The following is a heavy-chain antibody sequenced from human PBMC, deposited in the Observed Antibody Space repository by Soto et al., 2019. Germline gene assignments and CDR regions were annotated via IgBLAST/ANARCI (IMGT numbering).Heavy chain of an antibody. D-gene: IGHD3-22*01. CDR3: ARGGRRGYYDSSGYAKTPFDY. V-gene: IGHV1-69*13. J-gene: IGHJ4*02. CDR1: GGTFSSYA. Sequence: GASVKVSCKASGGTFSSYAISWVRQAPGQGLEWMGGIIPIFGTANYAQKFQGRVTITADESTSTAYMELSSLRSEDTAVYYCARGGRRGYYDSSGYAKTPFDYWGQGTLVTVSS. CDR2: IIPIFGTA.